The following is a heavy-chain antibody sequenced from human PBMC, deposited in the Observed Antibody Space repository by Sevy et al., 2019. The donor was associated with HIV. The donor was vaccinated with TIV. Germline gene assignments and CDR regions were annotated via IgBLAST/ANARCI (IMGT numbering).Heavy chain of an antibody. CDR2: VSWNSRNI. D-gene: IGHD3-22*01. Sequence: GGSLRLSCAASGFPFNDHAMHWVRQVPGKGLEWVSGVSWNSRNIGYADSVKGRFTISRDNAKNSVFLQMNSLRAEDTAVYFCATSRRDYYNYYFDYWGHGTLVTVSS. J-gene: IGHJ4*01. CDR3: ATSRRDYYNYYFDY. CDR1: GFPFNDHA. V-gene: IGHV3-9*01.